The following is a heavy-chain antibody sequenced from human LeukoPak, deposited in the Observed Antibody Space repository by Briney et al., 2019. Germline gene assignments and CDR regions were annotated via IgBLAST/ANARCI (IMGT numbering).Heavy chain of an antibody. J-gene: IGHJ4*02. D-gene: IGHD1-26*01. Sequence: TGGSLRLSCAASGFTFSSYAMSWVRQAPGKGLEWVSTISDSDDSTYYADSVKGRFTISRDNSKNTLYLQMNSLKTEDTAVYYCTRGVSGSYPDQIDYWGQGTLVTVSS. CDR2: ISDSDDST. CDR1: GFTFSSYA. V-gene: IGHV3-23*01. CDR3: TRGVSGSYPDQIDY.